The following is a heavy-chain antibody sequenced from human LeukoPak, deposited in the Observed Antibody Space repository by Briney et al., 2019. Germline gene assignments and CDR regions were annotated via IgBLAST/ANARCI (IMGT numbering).Heavy chain of an antibody. CDR2: ISGSGGSA. J-gene: IGHJ6*03. D-gene: IGHD3-10*01. V-gene: IGHV3-23*01. CDR1: GFTFSSYG. Sequence: GGSLRLSCAASGFTFSSYGMSWVRQAPGKGLEWVSGISGSGGSAYYADSVKGRFTISRDNAKNSLYLQMNSLRAEDTAVYYCARDPYGSGSYYYYYYYMDVWGKGTTVTVSS. CDR3: ARDPYGSGSYYYYYYYMDV.